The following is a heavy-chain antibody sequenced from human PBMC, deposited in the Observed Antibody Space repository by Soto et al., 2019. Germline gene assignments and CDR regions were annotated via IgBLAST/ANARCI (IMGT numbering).Heavy chain of an antibody. V-gene: IGHV4-59*08. Sequence: SETLSLTCTVSGGSISNSYWSWIRQSPGKGLEWIGYIYYSGSTNYNPSLKSRVTISVDTSKNQFSLKLSSVTAADTAVYYCARHPSDFWFDPWGQGTLVTVSS. CDR1: GGSISNSY. CDR2: IYYSGST. CDR3: ARHPSDFWFDP. D-gene: IGHD2-21*02. J-gene: IGHJ5*02.